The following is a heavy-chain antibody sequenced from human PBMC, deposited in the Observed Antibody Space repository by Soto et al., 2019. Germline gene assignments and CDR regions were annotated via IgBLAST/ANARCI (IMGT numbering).Heavy chain of an antibody. J-gene: IGHJ4*02. V-gene: IGHV3-30*18. CDR3: AKDKMTRYSSSWYGTWSDY. CDR2: ISYDGSNK. CDR1: GFTFSSYG. Sequence: GGSLRLSCAASGFTFSSYGMHWVRQAPGKGLEWVAVISYDGSNKYYADSVKGRFTISRDNSKNTLYLQMNSLRAEDTAVYYCAKDKMTRYSSSWYGTWSDYWGQGTLVTVSS. D-gene: IGHD6-13*01.